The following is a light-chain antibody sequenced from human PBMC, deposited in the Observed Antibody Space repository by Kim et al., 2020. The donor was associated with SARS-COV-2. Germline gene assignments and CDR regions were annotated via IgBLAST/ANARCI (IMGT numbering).Light chain of an antibody. J-gene: IGLJ2*01. CDR2: QDS. CDR1: KLGDKY. CDR3: QAWDSSSVV. Sequence: SYELTQPPSVSVSPGQTASITCSGEKLGDKYACWYQQKPGQSPVPVIYQDSKRHSGIPERFSGSNSGNTATLTISGTQAMDEADYYCQAWDSSSVVFGGG. V-gene: IGLV3-1*01.